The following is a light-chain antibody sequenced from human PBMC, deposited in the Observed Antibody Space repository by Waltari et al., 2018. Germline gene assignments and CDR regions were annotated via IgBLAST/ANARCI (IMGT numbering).Light chain of an antibody. CDR3: QQGSILPLT. CDR1: ESVYNY. Sequence: EVVLTQSPVPLSLSAGERASLSCRASESVYNYLACYQQRPVQPPRHLIYDTSNRAAGVPGRFSGSGYGTDFTLTITSLEAEDFAVYFCQQGSILPLTFGGGTRVEIK. J-gene: IGKJ4*01. V-gene: IGKV3-11*01. CDR2: DTS.